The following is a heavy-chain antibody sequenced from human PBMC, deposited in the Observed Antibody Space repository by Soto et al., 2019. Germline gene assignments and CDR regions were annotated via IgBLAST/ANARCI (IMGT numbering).Heavy chain of an antibody. V-gene: IGHV3-15*01. D-gene: IGHD6-13*01. Sequence: EAQLVESGGGVVKPGGSLRLSCGASGFTFRSAWMSWVRQAPGKGLEWVGRDKSKSDGEATDYGAPVKGRFIISRDDSKNTFYLQLNSLKTADTGVYFCTTGVAATGFDYYYNGTDVWGRGTTVTVSS. J-gene: IGHJ6*02. CDR1: GFTFRSAW. CDR2: DKSKSDGEAT. CDR3: TTGVAATGFDYYYNGTDV.